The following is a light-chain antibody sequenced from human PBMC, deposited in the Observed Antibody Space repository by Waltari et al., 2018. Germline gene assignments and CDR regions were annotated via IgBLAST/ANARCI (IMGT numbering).Light chain of an antibody. Sequence: ETVMTQSPATMSVSPGERATLSCRASQSVRSNLAWYQQKPGQAPRLLIYAASTRATGITASFSGSGAGTEFTLTISSLQSEDFAVYYCQQYNNWPLTFGGGTKVEIK. V-gene: IGKV3-15*01. CDR2: AAS. CDR3: QQYNNWPLT. CDR1: QSVRSN. J-gene: IGKJ4*01.